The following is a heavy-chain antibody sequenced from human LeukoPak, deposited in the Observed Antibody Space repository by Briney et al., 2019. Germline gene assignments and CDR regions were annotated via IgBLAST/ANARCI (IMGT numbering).Heavy chain of an antibody. CDR1: GGSISSYY. J-gene: IGHJ4*02. Sequence: SETLSLTCTVSGGSISSYYWSWIRQPAGKGLEWIGRIYTSGSAGYNPSLKSRVTMSVDTSKNQFSLKLSSVTAADTAVYYCARVDLRAAYFDYWGQGTLVTVSS. CDR2: IYTSGSA. V-gene: IGHV4-4*07. D-gene: IGHD2-15*01. CDR3: ARVDLRAAYFDY.